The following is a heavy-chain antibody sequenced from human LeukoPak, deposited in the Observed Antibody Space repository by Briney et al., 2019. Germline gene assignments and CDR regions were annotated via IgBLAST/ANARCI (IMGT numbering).Heavy chain of an antibody. V-gene: IGHV1-46*01. D-gene: IGHD2-15*01. CDR2: INPSGGST. CDR3: AKGRCSGGSCYGRGFDY. Sequence: ASVKVSCKASGYTFTSYYMHWVRQAPGQGLEWMGIINPSGGSTSYAQKFQGRVTMTRDTSTSTVYMELSSLRAEDTAVYYCAKGRCSGGSCYGRGFDYWGQGTLVTVSS. J-gene: IGHJ4*02. CDR1: GYTFTSYY.